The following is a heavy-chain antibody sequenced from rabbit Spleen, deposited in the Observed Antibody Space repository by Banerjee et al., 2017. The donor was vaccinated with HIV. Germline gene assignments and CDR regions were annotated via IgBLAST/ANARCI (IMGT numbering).Heavy chain of an antibody. CDR1: GFSFSSNW. D-gene: IGHD1-1*01. V-gene: IGHV1S40*01. CDR3: ARNYVNAFDP. Sequence: QSLEESGGDLVKPGGTLTLTCTVSGFSFSSNWICWVRQAPGKGLEWIACIDTSNGDTDYANWPKGRFTISKASSTTVTLQMTSLTAADTATYFCARNYVNAFDPWGQGTLVTVS. CDR2: IDTSNGDT. J-gene: IGHJ2*01.